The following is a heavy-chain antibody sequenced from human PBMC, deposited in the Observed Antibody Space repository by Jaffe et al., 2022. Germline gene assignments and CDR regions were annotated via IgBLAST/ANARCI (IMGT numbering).Heavy chain of an antibody. CDR1: GGSFSGYY. CDR3: ARGLGTGYSNLVVLRYFDY. CDR2: INHSGST. D-gene: IGHD4-4*01. V-gene: IGHV4-34*01. J-gene: IGHJ4*02. Sequence: QVQLQQWGAGLLKPSETLSLTCAVYGGSFSGYYWSWIRQPPGKGLEWIGEINHSGSTNYNPSLKSRVTISVDTSKNQFSLKLSSVTAADTAVYYCARGLGTGYSNLVVLRYFDYWGQGTLVTVSS.